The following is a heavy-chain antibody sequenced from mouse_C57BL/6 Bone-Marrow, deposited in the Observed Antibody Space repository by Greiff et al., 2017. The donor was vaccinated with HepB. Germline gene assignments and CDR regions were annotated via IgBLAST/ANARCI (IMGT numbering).Heavy chain of an antibody. D-gene: IGHD1-1*01. CDR1: GFTFSDYY. J-gene: IGHJ2*01. Sequence: EVQLVESGGGLVQPGGSLKLSCAASGFTFSDYYMYWVRQTPEKRLEWVAYISNGGGSTYYPDTVKGRFTISRDNAKNTLYLQMSRLKSEDTAMYYCARLRHYYGSSFFDYWGQGTTLTVSS. V-gene: IGHV5-12*01. CDR2: ISNGGGST. CDR3: ARLRHYYGSSFFDY.